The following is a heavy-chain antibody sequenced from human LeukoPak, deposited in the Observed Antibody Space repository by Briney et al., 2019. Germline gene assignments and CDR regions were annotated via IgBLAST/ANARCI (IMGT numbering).Heavy chain of an antibody. V-gene: IGHV4-39*07. Sequence: SETLSLTCTVSGGSISSSSYYWGWIRQPPGKGLEWIGNIYYSGSTYYNPSLKSRVTISVDTSKNQFSLKLNSVTAADTAVYYCARDRGGYTYSHDYWGQGTLVTVSS. CDR3: ARDRGGYTYSHDY. D-gene: IGHD5-18*01. CDR2: IYYSGST. J-gene: IGHJ4*02. CDR1: GGSISSSSYY.